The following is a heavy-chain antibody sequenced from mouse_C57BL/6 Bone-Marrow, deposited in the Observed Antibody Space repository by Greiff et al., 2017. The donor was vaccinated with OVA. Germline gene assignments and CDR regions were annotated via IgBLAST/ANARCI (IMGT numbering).Heavy chain of an antibody. J-gene: IGHJ2*01. D-gene: IGHD1-1*01. CDR1: GYAFSSSW. CDR2: IYPGDGDT. V-gene: IGHV1-82*01. Sequence: QVQLKESGPELVKPGASVKISCKASGYAFSSSWMNWVKQRPGKGLEWIGRIYPGDGDTNYNGKFKGKATLTADRSSSTAYMQLSSLTSEDSAVYFCARSVVALDDWGQGTTLTVSS. CDR3: ARSVVALDD.